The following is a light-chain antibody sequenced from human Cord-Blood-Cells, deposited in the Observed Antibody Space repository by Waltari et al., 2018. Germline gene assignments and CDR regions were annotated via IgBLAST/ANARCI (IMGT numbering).Light chain of an antibody. CDR3: QQYDNLPPSDPAST. Sequence: DIQMTQSPSSLSASVGDRVTITCQASQDISNYLNWYQKKPGKAPKLLIYDASNLETGVPSRFSGSGSGTDFTVTISSLQPEDIATYYCQQYDNLPPSDPASTFGPGTKVDIK. V-gene: IGKV1-33*01. CDR2: DAS. CDR1: QDISNY. J-gene: IGKJ3*01.